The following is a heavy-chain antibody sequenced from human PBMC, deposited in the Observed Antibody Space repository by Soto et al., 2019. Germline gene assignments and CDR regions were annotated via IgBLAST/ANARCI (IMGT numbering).Heavy chain of an antibody. CDR1: GGSISSGGYS. CDR3: ARTGSGTFDA. Sequence: QLQLQESGSGLVKPSQTLSLTCAVSGGSISSGGYSWSWIRQPPGKGLEWIGYIYHSGSTYSNPSLTSKVTIAVGRSKNPFTLKLSSVTAADTAVYYCARTGSGTFDAWGQGTLVTVSS. V-gene: IGHV4-30-2*01. CDR2: IYHSGST. D-gene: IGHD1-7*01. J-gene: IGHJ5*02.